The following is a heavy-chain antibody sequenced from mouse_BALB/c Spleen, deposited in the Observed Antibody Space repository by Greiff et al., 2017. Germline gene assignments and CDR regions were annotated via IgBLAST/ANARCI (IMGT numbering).Heavy chain of an antibody. CDR1: GYTFTSSW. V-gene: IGHV1S130*01. D-gene: IGHD2-14*01. Sequence: QVQLKQSGSVLVRPGASVKLSCKASGYTFTSSWMHWAKQRPGQGLEWIGEIHPNSGNTNYNEKFKGKATLTVDTSSSTAYVDLSSLTSEDSAVYYCARAYYRYYYFDYWGQGTTLTVSS. CDR2: IHPNSGNT. CDR3: ARAYYRYYYFDY. J-gene: IGHJ2*01.